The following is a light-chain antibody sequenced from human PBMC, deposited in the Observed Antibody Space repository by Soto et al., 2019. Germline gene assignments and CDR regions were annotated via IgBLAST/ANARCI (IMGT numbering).Light chain of an antibody. Sequence: EIVMTQSPGTLSVSPGERATLSCRASQSVSSDLAWYQQKPGQAPRLLIYGASTRATGIPARFSGSGSGTEFTLTISSLQSEDFAVYYCQQYIYWPITFGQGTRLEIK. CDR1: QSVSSD. CDR2: GAS. V-gene: IGKV3-15*01. CDR3: QQYIYWPIT. J-gene: IGKJ5*01.